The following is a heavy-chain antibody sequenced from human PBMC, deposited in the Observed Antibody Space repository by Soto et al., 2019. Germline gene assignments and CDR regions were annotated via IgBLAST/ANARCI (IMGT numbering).Heavy chain of an antibody. CDR2: IYSGGST. J-gene: IGHJ6*02. V-gene: IGHV3-66*01. CDR3: ASARDYLYYYYGMDV. Sequence: GGSLRLSCAASGFTFSSYSMSWVRQAPGKGLEWVSVIYSGGSTYYADSVKGRFTISRDNSKNTLYLQMNSLRAEDTAVYYCASARDYLYYYYGMDVWGQGTTVTVSS. D-gene: IGHD4-17*01. CDR1: GFTFSSYS.